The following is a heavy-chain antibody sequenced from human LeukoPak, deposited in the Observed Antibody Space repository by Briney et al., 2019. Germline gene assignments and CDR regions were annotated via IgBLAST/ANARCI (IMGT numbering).Heavy chain of an antibody. CDR1: GFTFSSYW. Sequence: GGSLRLSCAASGFTFSSYWMSWVRQAPGKGLEGVANIKQDGSEKYYVDSVKGRFTISRDNAKNSLYLQMNSLRAEDTAVYYCARDETYYYDSSGYYFDYWGQGTLVTVSS. CDR2: IKQDGSEK. D-gene: IGHD3-22*01. V-gene: IGHV3-7*01. J-gene: IGHJ4*02. CDR3: ARDETYYYDSSGYYFDY.